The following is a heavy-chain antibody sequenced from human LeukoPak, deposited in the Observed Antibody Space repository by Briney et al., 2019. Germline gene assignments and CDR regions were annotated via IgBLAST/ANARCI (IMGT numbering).Heavy chain of an antibody. CDR2: INHSGST. V-gene: IGHV4-34*01. J-gene: IGHJ4*02. D-gene: IGHD2-15*01. CDR3: ARPATVYCSAGSCYSEDYFDY. CDR1: GGSFSDYY. Sequence: SGTLSLTCAVYGGSFSDYYWSWIRQPPGKGLEWIGEINHSGSTNYNPSLESRVTISVDTSKNHFSLKLSSVTAADTAVYYCARPATVYCSAGSCYSEDYFDYWGQGTLVTVSS.